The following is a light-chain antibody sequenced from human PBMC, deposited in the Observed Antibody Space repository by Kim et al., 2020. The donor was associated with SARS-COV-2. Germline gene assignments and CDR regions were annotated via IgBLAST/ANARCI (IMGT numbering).Light chain of an antibody. CDR2: AAS. V-gene: IGKV1-17*03. CDR3: LQHRSYPRT. CDR1: QDISQN. J-gene: IGKJ2*01. Sequence: SAPLGDTVTISCRASQDISQNLVWFQQKPGQVPKRLIYAASSPQSGVPSRFSGSGSGTEFTLTITSLQPEDFATYYCLQHRSYPRTFGQGTKLEI.